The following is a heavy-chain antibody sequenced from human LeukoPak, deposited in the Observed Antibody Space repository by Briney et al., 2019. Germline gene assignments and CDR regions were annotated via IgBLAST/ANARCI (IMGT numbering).Heavy chain of an antibody. Sequence: GESLKISFKGSGYSFTSYWIGWVRQMPGKGLEWMGIIYPSDSDTKYSPSFQGQVTISVDKSTSTAYLQWSSLKASDTAMYYCARFSVATNPRSDYWGQGTLVTVSS. V-gene: IGHV5-51*01. CDR3: ARFSVATNPRSDY. D-gene: IGHD5-24*01. CDR1: GYSFTSYW. J-gene: IGHJ4*02. CDR2: IYPSDSDT.